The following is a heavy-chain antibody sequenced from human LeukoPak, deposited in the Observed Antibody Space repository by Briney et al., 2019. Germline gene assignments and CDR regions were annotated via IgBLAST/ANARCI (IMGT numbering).Heavy chain of an antibody. Sequence: GGSLRLSCEASGFIFSSYWMHWVRQARGKGVVWVSRINENGRTTSYADSVKGRFTISRDNAKNTVYLQMTSLRAEDTAVYYCARDLTMLGTPGGDFDYWGQGFLVTVSS. CDR1: GFIFSSYW. CDR2: INENGRTT. J-gene: IGHJ4*02. V-gene: IGHV3-74*01. D-gene: IGHD3-3*01. CDR3: ARDLTMLGTPGGDFDY.